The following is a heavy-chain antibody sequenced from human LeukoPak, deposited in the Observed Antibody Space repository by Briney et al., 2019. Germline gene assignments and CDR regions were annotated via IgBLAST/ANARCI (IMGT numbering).Heavy chain of an antibody. V-gene: IGHV3-15*01. J-gene: IGHJ4*02. CDR2: IKSKTDGGTT. Sequence: GGSLRLSCAASGFTFSNAWMNWVRQAPGKGLERVGRIKSKTDGGTTDYAAPVKGRFTISRDDSKDTLYLQMNSLKTEDTAVYYCTTSYYYDSSGYYYVGYWGQGTLVTVSS. CDR1: GFTFSNAW. CDR3: TTSYYYDSSGYYYVGY. D-gene: IGHD3-22*01.